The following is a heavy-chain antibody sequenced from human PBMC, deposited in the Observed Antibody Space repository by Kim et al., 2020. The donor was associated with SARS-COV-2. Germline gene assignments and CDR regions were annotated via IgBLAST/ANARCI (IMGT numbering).Heavy chain of an antibody. J-gene: IGHJ3*02. V-gene: IGHV3-48*03. CDR3: ARDDYGGNPFVDALDI. CDR1: GFTFSTYE. CDR2: IDLRGSTV. D-gene: IGHD4-17*01. Sequence: GGSLRLSCAASGFTFSTYEMNWVRQAPGKGLEWVSYIDLRGSTVYYADSVKGRFTISRDNAKNSLYLQMNSLRAEDTAIYYCARDDYGGNPFVDALDIWGQGTMVTVSS.